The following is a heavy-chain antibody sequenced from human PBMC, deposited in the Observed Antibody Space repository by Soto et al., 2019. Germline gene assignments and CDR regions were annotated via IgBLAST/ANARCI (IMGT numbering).Heavy chain of an antibody. CDR2: INPSSGST. J-gene: IGHJ4*02. CDR3: ARGYGSGSYYEH. V-gene: IGHV1-46*01. D-gene: IGHD3-10*01. CDR1: GYSFTSNY. Sequence: ASVKVSCKASGYSFTSNYMHWVRQAPGQGLEWLGIINPSSGSTNYAQKFQGRVTVTRDTSTSTVYMELSSLRSEDTAVYYCARGYGSGSYYEHWGQGTLVTVSS.